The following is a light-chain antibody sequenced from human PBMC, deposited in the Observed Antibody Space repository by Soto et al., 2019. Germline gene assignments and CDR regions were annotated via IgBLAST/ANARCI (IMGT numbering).Light chain of an antibody. V-gene: IGKV3-15*01. Sequence: VMPQSPAPLSVSPGEGSTLSCRASQGIGDTLAWYTPKPGQTPRLLIYDTSTRATGVPARFSGSRSGTEGTLTINSLQSEDGAVDYGQRYDNWPLPVGGGTQVDIK. CDR1: QGIGDT. CDR2: DTS. J-gene: IGKJ4*01. CDR3: QRYDNWPLP.